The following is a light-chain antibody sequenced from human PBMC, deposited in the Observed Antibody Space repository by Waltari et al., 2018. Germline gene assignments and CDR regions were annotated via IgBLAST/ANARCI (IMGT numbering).Light chain of an antibody. V-gene: IGKV3-20*01. Sequence: EVVLTQSPGTLSLSPGERATLFCRASQSVNNNYEAWYQQRPGQAPRFLISAASSRASGIPDRFRGSGSGTDFTLTISRVESEDVAIYFCQQYGHSPRTFGQGTKVEIK. CDR2: AAS. CDR1: QSVNNNY. CDR3: QQYGHSPRT. J-gene: IGKJ1*01.